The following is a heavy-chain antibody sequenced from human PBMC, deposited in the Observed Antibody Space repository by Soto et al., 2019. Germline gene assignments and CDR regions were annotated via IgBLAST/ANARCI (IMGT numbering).Heavy chain of an antibody. CDR1: GGTFSSYA. V-gene: IGHV1-69*01. Sequence: QVQLVQSGAEVKKPGSSVKVSCKASGGTFSSYAISWVRQAPGQGLEWLGGIIPIFGTANYAQKFQGRVTITAYESTSTAYMELSSLRSEDTAVYYCARELDTAMALPFYYYYGMDVWGQGTTVTVSS. D-gene: IGHD5-18*01. J-gene: IGHJ6*02. CDR3: ARELDTAMALPFYYYYGMDV. CDR2: IIPIFGTA.